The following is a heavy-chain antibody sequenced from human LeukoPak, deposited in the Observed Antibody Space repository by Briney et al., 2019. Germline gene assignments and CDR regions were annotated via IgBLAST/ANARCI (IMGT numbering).Heavy chain of an antibody. CDR2: INSDGSST. CDR3: ARGYDFWSGYSWFDP. CDR1: GFTFSTYW. D-gene: IGHD3-3*01. V-gene: IGHV3-74*01. J-gene: IGHJ5*02. Sequence: GGSLRLSCAATGFTFSTYWMHWVRQAPGKGLVWVSRINSDGSSTSYADSVKGRFTISRDNAKNTLYLQMNSLRAEDTAVYYCARGYDFWSGYSWFDPWGQGTLVTVSS.